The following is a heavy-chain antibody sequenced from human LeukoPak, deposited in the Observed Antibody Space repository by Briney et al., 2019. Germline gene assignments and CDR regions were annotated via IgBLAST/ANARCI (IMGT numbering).Heavy chain of an antibody. J-gene: IGHJ4*02. CDR1: GFTLSNYG. D-gene: IGHD7-27*01. Sequence: GRSLRLSCAVSGFTLSNYGMHWVRQAPGRGREWVPVIWYDGTNKYYAESVRGRFTISRDSSKNTLYLQMNSLRAEDTAVYYCAKSGRNWAYLEYWGQGTLVTVSS. CDR2: IWYDGTNK. CDR3: AKSGRNWAYLEY. V-gene: IGHV3-33*06.